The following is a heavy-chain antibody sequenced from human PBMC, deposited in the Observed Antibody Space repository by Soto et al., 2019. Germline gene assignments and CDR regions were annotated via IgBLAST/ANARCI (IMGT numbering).Heavy chain of an antibody. V-gene: IGHV3-33*01. CDR1: GFTFSSYC. D-gene: IGHD3-22*01. CDR3: ARDLSSGYFDY. J-gene: IGHJ4*02. CDR2: IWYDGSNK. Sequence: GGSLRLSCAASGFTFSSYCMHWVRQAPGKGLEWVAVIWYDGSNKYYADSVKGRFTISRDNSKNTLYLQMNSLRAEDTAVYYCARDLSSGYFDYWGQGTLVTVSS.